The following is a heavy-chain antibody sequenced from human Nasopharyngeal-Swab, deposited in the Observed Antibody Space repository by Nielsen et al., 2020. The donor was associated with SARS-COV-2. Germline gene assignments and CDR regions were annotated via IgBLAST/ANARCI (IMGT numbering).Heavy chain of an antibody. CDR3: ARGAPSGYSGCTD. D-gene: IGHD5-12*01. V-gene: IGHV1-18*01. Sequence: ASVKVSCKASGYTFTNYGITWVRQAPGQGLEWMGWITAYNGNTNYIQKLQGRVTMTTDTSTSTAYMELRSLRSDDTAVYYCARGAPSGYSGCTDWGQGTLVTVSS. CDR1: GYTFTNYG. CDR2: ITAYNGNT. J-gene: IGHJ4*02.